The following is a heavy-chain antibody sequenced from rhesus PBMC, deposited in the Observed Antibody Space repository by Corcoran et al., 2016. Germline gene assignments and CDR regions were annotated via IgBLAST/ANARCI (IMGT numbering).Heavy chain of an antibody. Sequence: QVQLQQWGEGLVKPSETLSLTCAVYGGSINSNYWSWIRQPPGKGLEWIGRIRSGGRTNYNPSLESRFTISIDTSKNQFSLKLSSVTAADTAVYYCARGLIDYWGQGVLVTVSS. J-gene: IGHJ4*01. CDR1: GGSINSNY. D-gene: IGHD4-11*01. CDR2: IRSGGRT. V-gene: IGHV4-160*01. CDR3: ARGLIDY.